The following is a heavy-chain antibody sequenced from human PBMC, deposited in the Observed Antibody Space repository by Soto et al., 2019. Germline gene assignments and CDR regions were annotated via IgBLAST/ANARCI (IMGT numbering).Heavy chain of an antibody. V-gene: IGHV3-64D*08. CDR2: IGSNGINT. J-gene: IGHJ4*02. CDR3: ASLGRDVYNLGKGY. CDR1: GFTFSSYG. Sequence: GGSLRLSCSASGFTFSSYGLHWVRQAAGKGLECVSAIGSNGINTYYADFVKGRFTISRDNSKNTLYLQMSSLGPEDTAVYYCASLGRDVYNLGKGYWGKETRVTVSS. D-gene: IGHD1-1*01.